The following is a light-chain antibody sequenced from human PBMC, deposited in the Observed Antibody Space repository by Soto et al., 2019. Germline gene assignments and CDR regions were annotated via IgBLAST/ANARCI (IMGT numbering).Light chain of an antibody. CDR1: QSVSSSY. CDR2: GAS. CDR3: QQDGSSPPYT. J-gene: IGKJ2*01. V-gene: IGKV3-20*01. Sequence: EIVLTQSPGILSLSPGERATLSCRASQSVSSSYLAWYQQKPGQAPRLLIYGASNRATGIPDRFSASGSKTNSTLTISRLEPEDFAVYYCQQDGSSPPYTFGQGTKLEIK.